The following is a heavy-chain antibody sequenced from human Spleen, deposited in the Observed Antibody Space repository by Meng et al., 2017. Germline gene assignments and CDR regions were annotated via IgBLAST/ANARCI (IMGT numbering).Heavy chain of an antibody. D-gene: IGHD6-19*01. CDR3: ARETGSGWSYFDY. CDR1: TYTFSGFG. J-gene: IGHJ4*02. CDR2: ISASNGKT. V-gene: IGHV1-18*01. Sequence: ASVKVSCKASTYTFSGFGITWVRQAPGQGLEWIGWISASNGKTNYAPKFQGRVTMTTDTSTSTAYMELNSLRSDDTAVHYCARETGSGWSYFDYWGQGTLVTVSS.